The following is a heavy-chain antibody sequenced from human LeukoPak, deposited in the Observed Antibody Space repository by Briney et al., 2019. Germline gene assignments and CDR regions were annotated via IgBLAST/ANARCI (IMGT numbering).Heavy chain of an antibody. CDR1: GLTFSSSW. Sequence: PGGSLSLSCVASGLTFSSSWMTWARQAPGMGLEWVANIKADGTGKYYVDSVRGRFSISRDNAKNSLYLELNSLRAEDTGVYFCARDRGWQQFDYWGQGTLVTVSS. V-gene: IGHV3-7*01. D-gene: IGHD5-24*01. CDR2: IKADGTGK. J-gene: IGHJ4*01. CDR3: ARDRGWQQFDY.